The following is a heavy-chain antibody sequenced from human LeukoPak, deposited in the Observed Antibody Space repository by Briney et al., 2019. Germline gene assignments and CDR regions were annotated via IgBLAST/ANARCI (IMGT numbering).Heavy chain of an antibody. D-gene: IGHD1-26*01. Sequence: GGSLILSCAASGFTFSDYTMNWVRQAPGKGLEWISYISNSSSFIFYADSVKGRFTISRDNAKNSLYLQMNSLRDDDTALYYCTRGYDYWGQGTLVTVSS. V-gene: IGHV3-48*02. CDR2: ISNSSSFI. J-gene: IGHJ4*02. CDR3: TRGYDY. CDR1: GFTFSDYT.